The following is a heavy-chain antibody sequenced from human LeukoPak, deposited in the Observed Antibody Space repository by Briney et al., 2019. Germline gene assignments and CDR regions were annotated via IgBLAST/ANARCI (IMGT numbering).Heavy chain of an antibody. CDR3: ARAQYYYGSGSYDYFDY. D-gene: IGHD3-10*01. J-gene: IGHJ4*02. CDR2: ISSSGSII. Sequence: PGGSLRLSCAASGFTFSDYYMSWIRQAPGKGLEWVSYISSSGSIIHYADSVKGRFTISRGNAKNSLYLQMNSLRAEDTAVYYCARAQYYYGSGSYDYFDYWGQGTLVTVSS. CDR1: GFTFSDYY. V-gene: IGHV3-11*04.